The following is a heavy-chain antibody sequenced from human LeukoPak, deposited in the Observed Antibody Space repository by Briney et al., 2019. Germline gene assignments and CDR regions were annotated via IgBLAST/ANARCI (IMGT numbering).Heavy chain of an antibody. CDR2: ISWEGGTT. CDR1: EFTFDDYA. Sequence: GGSLRLSCAASEFTFDDYAMHWVRQAPGKGLEWVSLISWEGGTTYYADSVKGRFTISRDNSKNSLYLQMNSLRPEDTALYYCAKDGVVAALGDNWFDPWGQGTLVTVSS. D-gene: IGHD2-15*01. J-gene: IGHJ5*02. CDR3: AKDGVVAALGDNWFDP. V-gene: IGHV3-43D*03.